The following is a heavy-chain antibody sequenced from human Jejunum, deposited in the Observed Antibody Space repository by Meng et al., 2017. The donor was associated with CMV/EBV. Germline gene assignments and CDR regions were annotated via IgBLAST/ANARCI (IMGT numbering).Heavy chain of an antibody. J-gene: IGHJ4*02. D-gene: IGHD4-11*01. CDR1: GFSISDYA. V-gene: IGHV3-23*01. CDR3: AKAPTARYYFDY. Sequence: CAGSGFSISDYAMDWVRQAPGKGLEWVSVISASGDITFYAESVKGRFTIGRDSSKNTVFLQMNSLRAEDTAVYYCAKAPTARYYFDYWGQGSLVTVSS. CDR2: ISASGDIT.